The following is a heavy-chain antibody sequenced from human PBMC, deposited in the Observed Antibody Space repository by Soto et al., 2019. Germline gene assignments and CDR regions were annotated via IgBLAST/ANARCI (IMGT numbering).Heavy chain of an antibody. CDR2: IKQDGSEK. J-gene: IGHJ4*02. Sequence: PGGSLRLSCAASGFTFSSYWMSWVRQAPGKGLEWVANIKQDGSEKYYVDSVKGRFTISRDNAKNSLYLQMNSLRAEDTAVYYCAREYYYDSSGYFFDYWGQGTLVTVSS. CDR3: AREYYYDSSGYFFDY. V-gene: IGHV3-7*01. CDR1: GFTFSSYW. D-gene: IGHD3-22*01.